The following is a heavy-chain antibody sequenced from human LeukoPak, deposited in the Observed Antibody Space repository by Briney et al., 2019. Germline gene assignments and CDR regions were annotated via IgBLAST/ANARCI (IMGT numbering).Heavy chain of an antibody. D-gene: IGHD3-22*01. CDR3: ARDLYYDNSGYYYHDY. Sequence: PGGSLRLSCGASGFTFSTYPMNWVRQAPGKGLEWVSAITGSGPHTYYADSVKGRFTVSRDNSKNTLYLQMNSLRAEDTAVYYCARDLYYDNSGYYYHDYWGQGTLVTVSA. CDR1: GFTFSTYP. CDR2: ITGSGPHT. V-gene: IGHV3-23*01. J-gene: IGHJ4*02.